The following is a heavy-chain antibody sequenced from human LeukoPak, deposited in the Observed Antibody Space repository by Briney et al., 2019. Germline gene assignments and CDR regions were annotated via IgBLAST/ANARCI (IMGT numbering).Heavy chain of an antibody. CDR1: GYTFTSYR. J-gene: IGHJ4*02. CDR2: ISAYNGNT. Sequence: GASVKVSFKASGYTFTSYRISWVRQAPDQGLEWMGWISAYNGNTNYAQRVQGRVTMTTDTSKSTVYMQLRSLRSDDTAVYYCARFSSGSGWYYSCGDFGYWGQGTLVAVCS. V-gene: IGHV1-18*01. D-gene: IGHD6-19*01. CDR3: ARFSSGSGWYYSCGDFGY.